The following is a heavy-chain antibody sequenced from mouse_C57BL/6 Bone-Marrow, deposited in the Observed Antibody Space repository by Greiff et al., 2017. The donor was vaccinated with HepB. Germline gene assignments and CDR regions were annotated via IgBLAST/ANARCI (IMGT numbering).Heavy chain of an antibody. D-gene: IGHD2-4*01. CDR2: INPSNGGT. J-gene: IGHJ3*01. V-gene: IGHV1-53*01. CDR3: AREMRDYEGFAY. Sequence: QVQLQQPGTELVKPGASVKLSCKASGYTFTSYWMHWVKQRPGQGLEWIGNINPSNGGTNYNEKFKSKATLTVDKSSSTAYMQLSSLTSEESAVYYCAREMRDYEGFAYWGQGTLVTVSA. CDR1: GYTFTSYW.